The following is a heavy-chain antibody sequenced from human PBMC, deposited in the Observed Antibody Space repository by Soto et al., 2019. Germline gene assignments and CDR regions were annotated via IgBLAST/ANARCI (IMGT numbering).Heavy chain of an antibody. D-gene: IGHD1-1*01. CDR3: ARVERGTATTVVDAFDI. CDR2: MSHSGGT. CDR1: GGFVTSGSYY. V-gene: IGHV4-34*01. J-gene: IGHJ3*02. Sequence: QVQLQQWGAGLLKPSETLSLTCAVYGGFVTSGSYYWSWIQQPPGKGLEWIGEMSHSGGTHFNPSLKVRFTIAGDTSKNQFTLKMRSATAADTALYYCARVERGTATTVVDAFDIWGPGTMVTVSS.